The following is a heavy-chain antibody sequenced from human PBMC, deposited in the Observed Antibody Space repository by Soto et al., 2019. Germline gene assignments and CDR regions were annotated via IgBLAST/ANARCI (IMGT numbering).Heavy chain of an antibody. CDR2: INHSGST. D-gene: IGHD6-6*01. V-gene: IGHV4-34*01. CDR1: GGSFSGYY. CDR3: ARGKGYSSSLVWFDP. Sequence: SETLSLTCAVYGGSFSGYYWSWIRQPPGKGLEWIGEINHSGSTNYNPSLKSRVTISVDTSKNQFSLKLSSVTAADTAVYYCARGKGYSSSLVWFDPWGQGTLVTVSS. J-gene: IGHJ5*02.